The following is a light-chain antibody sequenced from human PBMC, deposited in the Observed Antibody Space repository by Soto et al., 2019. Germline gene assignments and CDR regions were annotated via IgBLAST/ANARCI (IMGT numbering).Light chain of an antibody. CDR2: GAS. Sequence: VLTQSAGTLSLSPGERATLSCRASQSVSSSYLAWYQQKPGQAPRLLIYGASSRATGIPDRFSGSGSGTDFTLTISRLEPEDFAVYYCQQYGSSPPITFGQGTRLELN. J-gene: IGKJ5*01. CDR3: QQYGSSPPIT. V-gene: IGKV3-20*01. CDR1: QSVSSSY.